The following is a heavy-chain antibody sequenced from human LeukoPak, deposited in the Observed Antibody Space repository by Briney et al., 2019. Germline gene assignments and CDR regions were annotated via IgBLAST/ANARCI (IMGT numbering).Heavy chain of an antibody. Sequence: PSETLSLTCTVSGGSISSYYWSWIRQPPGKGLEWIGHIYYSGSTNYNPSLRSRVTISVDTSKNQFSLKLSSVTAADTAVYYCARATYNVYYYYYGMDVWGKGTTVTVSS. V-gene: IGHV4-59*01. D-gene: IGHD5-24*01. J-gene: IGHJ6*04. CDR1: GGSISSYY. CDR2: IYYSGST. CDR3: ARATYNVYYYYYGMDV.